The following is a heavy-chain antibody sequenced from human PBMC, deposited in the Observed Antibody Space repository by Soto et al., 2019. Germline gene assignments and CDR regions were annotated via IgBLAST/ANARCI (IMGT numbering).Heavy chain of an antibody. D-gene: IGHD6-13*01. J-gene: IGHJ5*02. Sequence: AASVKVSCKASGYTFTSYGISWVRQAPGQGLEWMGWISAYNGNTNYAQKLQGRVTMTTDTSTSTAYMELRSLRSDDTAVYYCARDGERIAAAANWFDPWGQGTLVTVSS. V-gene: IGHV1-18*01. CDR3: ARDGERIAAAANWFDP. CDR1: GYTFTSYG. CDR2: ISAYNGNT.